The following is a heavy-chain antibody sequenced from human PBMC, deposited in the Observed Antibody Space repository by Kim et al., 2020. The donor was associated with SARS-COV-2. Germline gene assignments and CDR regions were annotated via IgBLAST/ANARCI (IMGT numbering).Heavy chain of an antibody. CDR2: IWYDGSNK. CDR3: AKDLGGGSYYIAAFDI. D-gene: IGHD1-26*01. CDR1: GFTFSSYA. J-gene: IGHJ3*02. Sequence: GGSLRLSCAASGFTFSSYAMHWVRQAPGKGLEWVAVIWYDGSNKYYADSVKGRFTISRDNSKNTLYLQMNSLRAEDTAVYYCAKDLGGGSYYIAAFDIWGQGTMVTVSS. V-gene: IGHV3-33*06.